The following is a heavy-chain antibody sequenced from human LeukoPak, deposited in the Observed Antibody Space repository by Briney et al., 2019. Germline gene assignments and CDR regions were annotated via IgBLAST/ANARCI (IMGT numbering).Heavy chain of an antibody. CDR3: AKATAGTTRGEGNWFDP. D-gene: IGHD1-7*01. CDR2: ISYDGSNK. J-gene: IGHJ5*02. Sequence: PGGSLRLSCAASGFTFSSYAMHWVRQAPGKGLEWVAVISYDGSNKYYAGSVKGRFTISRDNSKNTLYLQMNSLRAEDTAVYYCAKATAGTTRGEGNWFDPWGQGTLVTVSS. V-gene: IGHV3-30*04. CDR1: GFTFSSYA.